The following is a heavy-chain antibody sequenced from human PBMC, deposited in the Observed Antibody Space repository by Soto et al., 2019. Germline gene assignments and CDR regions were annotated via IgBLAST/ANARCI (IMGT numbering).Heavy chain of an antibody. J-gene: IGHJ4*02. D-gene: IGHD5-18*01. CDR1: GGSISSSSYY. CDR2: IYYSGST. V-gene: IGHV4-39*01. CDR3: ASQIQLWSYY. Sequence: SETLSLTCTVSGGSISSSSYYWGWIRQPPGKGLEWIGSIYYSGSTYYNPSLKSRVTISVGTSKNQFSLKLSSVTAADTAVYYCASQIQLWSYYWGQGTLVTVSS.